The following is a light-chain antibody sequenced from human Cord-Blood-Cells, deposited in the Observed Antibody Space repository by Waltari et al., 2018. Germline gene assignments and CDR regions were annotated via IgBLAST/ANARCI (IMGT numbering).Light chain of an antibody. CDR3: SSYTSSSTWV. CDR1: TSHVGGSND. J-gene: IGLJ3*02. Sequence: QSALPQPASVSGSPGQSTTITFTGTTSHVGGSNDVSCSQQHPGKAPKLMIYDVSNRPSGVSNRCSGSKSGNTASLTISGLQAEDEADYYCSSYTSSSTWVFGGGTKLTVL. V-gene: IGLV2-14*03. CDR2: DVS.